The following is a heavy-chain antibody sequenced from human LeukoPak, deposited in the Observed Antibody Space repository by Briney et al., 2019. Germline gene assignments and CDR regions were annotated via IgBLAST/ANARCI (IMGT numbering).Heavy chain of an antibody. V-gene: IGHV3-66*01. J-gene: IGHJ4*02. CDR2: TYSGGST. CDR1: GFTVSSDS. CDR3: ASGIRAFDN. D-gene: IGHD1-26*01. Sequence: GGSLRLSCTVSGFTVSSDSMSWVRQAPGKGLEWVSVTYSGGSTYYADSVKGRCTISRDNSKSTLYLQMNSLRGEDTAVYYCASGIRAFDNWGQGTLVTVSS.